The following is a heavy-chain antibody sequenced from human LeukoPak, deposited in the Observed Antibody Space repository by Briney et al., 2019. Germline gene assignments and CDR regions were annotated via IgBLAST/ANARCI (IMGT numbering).Heavy chain of an antibody. CDR2: TYYSGST. CDR1: AGSISSGAFY. Sequence: PSETLSLTCTVSAGSISSGAFYWSWIRQHPGKGLEWIGYTYYSGSTYYNPPLRSRVTISVDTSKNQFSLKLSSVTAADTAVYYCAGSYRSASISNGMDVWGQGTTVTVSS. CDR3: AGSYRSASISNGMDV. J-gene: IGHJ6*02. V-gene: IGHV4-31*03. D-gene: IGHD6-6*01.